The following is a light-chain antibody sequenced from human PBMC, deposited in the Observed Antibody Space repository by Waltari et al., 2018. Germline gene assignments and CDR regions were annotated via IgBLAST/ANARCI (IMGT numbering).Light chain of an antibody. Sequence: EVVLTQSPDFQSVTPKEKVTITCRASQSIVTSLHWYQQKPDQSPKLLIKYSSQSFSGVPSRFSGSGSGTDFTLTINNLEAEDAATYFCHQSSDLPHTFGQGTRLEIK. CDR2: YSS. CDR1: QSIVTS. V-gene: IGKV6-21*01. CDR3: HQSSDLPHT. J-gene: IGKJ5*01.